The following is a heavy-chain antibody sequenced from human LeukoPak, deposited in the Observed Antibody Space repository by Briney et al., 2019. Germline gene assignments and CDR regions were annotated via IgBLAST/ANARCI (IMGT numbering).Heavy chain of an antibody. Sequence: SETLSLTCTVSGGSISSYYWSWIRQPPGKGLEWIGYIYTSGSTNYNPSLKSRLTISVDTSKNQFSLKLSSVTAADTAVYYCARSRPSEGVGFDYWGQGTLVTVSS. CDR3: ARSRPSEGVGFDY. V-gene: IGHV4-4*09. J-gene: IGHJ4*02. D-gene: IGHD1-14*01. CDR1: GGSISSYY. CDR2: IYTSGST.